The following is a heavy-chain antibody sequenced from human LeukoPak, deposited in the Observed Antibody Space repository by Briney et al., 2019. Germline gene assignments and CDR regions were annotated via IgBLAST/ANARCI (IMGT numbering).Heavy chain of an antibody. J-gene: IGHJ6*02. CDR3: ARDLTSHRYYYYYGMDV. V-gene: IGHV3-21*01. CDR1: GFTFSSYS. D-gene: IGHD3-9*01. Sequence: PGGSLRLSCAASGFTFSSYSMNWVRQAPGKGLEWVSSISSSSSYIYYADSVKGRFTISRDNDKNSLYLQMNSLRAEDTAVYYCARDLTSHRYYYYYGMDVWGQGTTVTVSS. CDR2: ISSSSSYI.